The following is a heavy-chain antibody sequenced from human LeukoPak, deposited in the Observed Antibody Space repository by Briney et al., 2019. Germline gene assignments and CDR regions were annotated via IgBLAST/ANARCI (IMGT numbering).Heavy chain of an antibody. CDR1: GFTFSSYD. V-gene: IGHV3-30*03. CDR2: ISYDGSNK. Sequence: PGGSLRLSCAASGFTFSSYDMHWVRQAPGKGLEWVAVISYDGSNKYYADSVKGRFTISRDNSKNTLYLQMNSLRAEDTATYYCTRSLDYWGQGIQVTVSS. J-gene: IGHJ4*02. CDR3: TRSLDY.